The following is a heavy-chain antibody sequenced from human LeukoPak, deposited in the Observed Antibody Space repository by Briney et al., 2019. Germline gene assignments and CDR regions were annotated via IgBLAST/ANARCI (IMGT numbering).Heavy chain of an antibody. CDR3: AIYCTNDVCYKTNYMDV. CDR2: INPKSGGT. V-gene: IGHV1-2*02. D-gene: IGHD2-8*01. CDR1: GYTLTGYY. J-gene: IGHJ6*03. Sequence: GASVKVSCKASGYTLTGYYIHWVRQAPGQGLEWMGWINPKSGGTNYAQKFQGRVTMTRDTSISTAYMELSRLRSDDTAVYYCAIYCTNDVCYKTNYMDVWGKGTTVTVSS.